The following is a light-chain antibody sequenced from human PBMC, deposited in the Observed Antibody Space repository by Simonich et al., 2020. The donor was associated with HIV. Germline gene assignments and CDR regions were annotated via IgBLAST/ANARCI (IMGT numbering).Light chain of an antibody. CDR1: QGISSA. J-gene: IGKJ4*01. CDR2: DAS. V-gene: IGKV1-13*02. CDR3: QQANSFPLT. Sequence: ILMTQSPSSLPASVGDRVTITCRASQGISSALVWYQQKPGKAPKVLIYDASTLESGVPSRFSGSGSGTDFTLTISSLQPEDFATYYCQQANSFPLTFGGGTKVEIK.